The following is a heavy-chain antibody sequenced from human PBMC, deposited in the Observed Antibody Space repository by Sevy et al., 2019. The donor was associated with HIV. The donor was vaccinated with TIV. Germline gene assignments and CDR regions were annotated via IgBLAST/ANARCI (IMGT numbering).Heavy chain of an antibody. CDR2: ISFDGRNK. J-gene: IGHJ6*02. D-gene: IGHD3-10*01. CDR1: EFTFSRYA. CDR3: ARDKRVWFGELGYFYYGMDV. Sequence: GGSLRLSCAASEFTFSRYAMHWVRQAPGKGLEWVALISFDGRNKQYADSVRGRFTISRDNSKNTLYLQMNSLRADDTAVYYCARDKRVWFGELGYFYYGMDVWGQGTTVTVSS. V-gene: IGHV3-30*04.